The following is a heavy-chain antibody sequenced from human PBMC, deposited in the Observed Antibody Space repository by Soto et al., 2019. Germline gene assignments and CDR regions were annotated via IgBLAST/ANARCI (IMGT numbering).Heavy chain of an antibody. CDR3: ARHGTSNSYYYYYYGMDV. Sequence: SETLSLTCTVSGGSISSSSYYWGWIRQPPGKGLEWIGSIYYSGSTYYNPSLKSRVTTSVDTSKNQFSLKLSSVTAADTAVYYCARHGTSNSYYYYYYGMDVWGQGTTVTVSS. V-gene: IGHV4-39*01. J-gene: IGHJ6*02. CDR2: IYYSGST. CDR1: GGSISSSSYY. D-gene: IGHD1-1*01.